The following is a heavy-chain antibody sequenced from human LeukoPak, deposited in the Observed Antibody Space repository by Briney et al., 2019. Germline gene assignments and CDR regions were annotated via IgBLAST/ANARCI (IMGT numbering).Heavy chain of an antibody. CDR3: ARGYDYGDYVGDFDY. J-gene: IGHJ4*02. CDR1: GYTFTSYP. CDR2: ITTYNGNT. D-gene: IGHD4-17*01. Sequence: ASVEVSCKASGYTFTSYPISWVRQAPGHGLEWMGWITTYNGNTKYAQKLQGRVTMTTDTSTSTVYMDLRGLRSDDTAVYYCARGYDYGDYVGDFDYWGQGTLVTVSS. V-gene: IGHV1-18*01.